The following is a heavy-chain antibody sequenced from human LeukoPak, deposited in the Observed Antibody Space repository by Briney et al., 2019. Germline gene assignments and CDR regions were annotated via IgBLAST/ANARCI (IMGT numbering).Heavy chain of an antibody. CDR1: GFTFSSYS. D-gene: IGHD6-19*01. V-gene: IGHV3-21*04. Sequence: GGSLRLSCAASGFTFSSYSMNWVRQAPWKGLEWVSSISPSSSYIYYADSVEGRFTVSRDNAKNSLYLQMNSLRADDTAVYYCAKERTGGWPFDYWGQGTLVTVSS. CDR3: AKERTGGWPFDY. J-gene: IGHJ4*02. CDR2: ISPSSSYI.